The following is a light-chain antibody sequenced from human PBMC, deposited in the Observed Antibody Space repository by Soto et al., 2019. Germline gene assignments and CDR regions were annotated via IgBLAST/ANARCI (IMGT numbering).Light chain of an antibody. CDR3: AVWDDSLNGPV. CDR2: HND. CDR1: GSNIGGNT. Sequence: LTQPPSASGTPGQSVTVSCSGSGSNIGGNTVNWYQQVPGAAPKLLIYHNDRRPSGVPDRFSGFKAGTSASLGISGLQSADEADYYCAVWDDSLNGPVFGGGTKVTVL. J-gene: IGLJ3*02. V-gene: IGLV1-44*01.